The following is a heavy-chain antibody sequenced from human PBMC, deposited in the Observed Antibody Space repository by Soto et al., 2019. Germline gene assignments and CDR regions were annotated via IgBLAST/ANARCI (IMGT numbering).Heavy chain of an antibody. CDR3: ARGPPLSMVRGVTHAFDI. D-gene: IGHD3-10*01. J-gene: IGHJ3*02. V-gene: IGHV4-34*01. CDR2: INHSGST. Sequence: SSETLSLTCAVYGGSFSGYYWSWIRQPPGKGLEWIGEINHSGSTNYNPSLKSRVTISVDTSKNQFSLKLSSVTAADTAVYYCARGPPLSMVRGVTHAFDIWGQGTMVTVSS. CDR1: GGSFSGYY.